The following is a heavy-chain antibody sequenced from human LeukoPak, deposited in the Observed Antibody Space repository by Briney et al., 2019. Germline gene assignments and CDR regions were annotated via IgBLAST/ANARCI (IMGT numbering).Heavy chain of an antibody. D-gene: IGHD3-3*01. CDR3: ARDREPHDFWSGYHDY. J-gene: IGHJ4*02. CDR2: ITSSSSTI. CDR1: GFTFSSYG. V-gene: IGHV3-48*01. Sequence: GGSLRLSCAASGFTFSSYGMSWVRQAPGEGLEWVSYITSSSSTIYYADSVKGRFTISRDNAKNSLYLQMNSLRAEDTAVYYCARDREPHDFWSGYHDYWGQGTLVTVSS.